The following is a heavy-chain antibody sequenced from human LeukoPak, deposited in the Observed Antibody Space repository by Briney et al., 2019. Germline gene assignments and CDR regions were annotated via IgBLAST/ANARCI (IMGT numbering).Heavy chain of an antibody. J-gene: IGHJ3*02. Sequence: GGSLRLSCAASGFTFSSYSMNWVRQAPGKGLEWVSSISSSSSYIYYADSVKGRFTISRDNAKNSLYLKMNSLRAEDTAVYYCARGRSGYYDSSGYYPDAFDIWGQGTMVTVSS. CDR1: GFTFSSYS. V-gene: IGHV3-21*01. CDR3: ARGRSGYYDSSGYYPDAFDI. D-gene: IGHD3-22*01. CDR2: ISSSSSYI.